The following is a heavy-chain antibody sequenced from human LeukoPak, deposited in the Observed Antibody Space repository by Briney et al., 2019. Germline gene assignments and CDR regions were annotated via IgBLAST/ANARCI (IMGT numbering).Heavy chain of an antibody. CDR1: GFTFSSYS. CDR3: ARVGGYSYGNFDY. V-gene: IGHV3-48*01. Sequence: GGSLRLSCAASGFTFSSYSMNWVRQAPGKGLEWVSYISSSSSTIYYADSVKGRFTISRDNAKNSLYLQMNSLRAEDTAVYYCARVGGYSYGNFDYWGQGTLVTVSS. D-gene: IGHD5-18*01. CDR2: ISSSSSTI. J-gene: IGHJ4*02.